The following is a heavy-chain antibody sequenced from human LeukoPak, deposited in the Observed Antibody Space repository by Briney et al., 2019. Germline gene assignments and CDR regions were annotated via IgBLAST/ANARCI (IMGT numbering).Heavy chain of an antibody. CDR3: AREATVTGWFDP. J-gene: IGHJ5*02. V-gene: IGHV4-59*12. Sequence: PSETLSLTCTVSGGSISSYYWSWIRQPPGKGLEWIGYIYYSGSTNYNPSLKSRVTISVDTSKNQFSLKLSSVTAADTAVYYCAREATVTGWFDPWGQGTLVTVSS. CDR1: GGSISSYY. CDR2: IYYSGST. D-gene: IGHD4-17*01.